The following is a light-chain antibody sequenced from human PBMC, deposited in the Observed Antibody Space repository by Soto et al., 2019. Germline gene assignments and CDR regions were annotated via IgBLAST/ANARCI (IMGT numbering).Light chain of an antibody. V-gene: IGKV3-15*01. CDR3: QQYRSWPRT. CDR1: QSVSSD. CDR2: AAS. J-gene: IGKJ1*01. Sequence: EIVMTQSPATLSVSPGERATVSCRASQSVSSDLAWYQQKPGQTPSLLIYAASTRATGIPARFSGSGSRTEFTLTISSLQSEDFAVYYCQQYRSWPRTFGQGTKVEI.